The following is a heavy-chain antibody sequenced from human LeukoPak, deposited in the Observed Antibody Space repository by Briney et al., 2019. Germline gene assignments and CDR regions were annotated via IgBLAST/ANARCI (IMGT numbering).Heavy chain of an antibody. V-gene: IGHV3-7*01. D-gene: IGHD4-17*01. CDR1: GFTFSSYW. Sequence: GGSLRLSCAASGFTFSSYWMSWVRQAPGKGLEWVANIKQDGSEKYYVDSVKGRFTISRDNAKNSLYLQMNSLRAEDTAVYYCARVIHPPHGDAFDYWGQGTLVTVSS. CDR3: ARVIHPPHGDAFDY. J-gene: IGHJ4*02. CDR2: IKQDGSEK.